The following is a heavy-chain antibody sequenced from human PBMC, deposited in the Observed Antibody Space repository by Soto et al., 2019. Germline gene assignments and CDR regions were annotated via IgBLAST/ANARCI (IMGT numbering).Heavy chain of an antibody. CDR2: IIPIFGTA. J-gene: IGHJ5*02. CDR1: GGTFSSYA. V-gene: IGHV1-69*01. Sequence: QVQLVQSGAEVKKPGSSVKVSCKASGGTFSSYAISWVRQAPGQGLEWMGGIIPIFGTANYAQKFQGRVTITADESTSTPYMELSSLRSEDTAVYYCARDRGIVVVPAAIEGWFDPWGQGTLVTVSS. CDR3: ARDRGIVVVPAAIEGWFDP. D-gene: IGHD2-2*01.